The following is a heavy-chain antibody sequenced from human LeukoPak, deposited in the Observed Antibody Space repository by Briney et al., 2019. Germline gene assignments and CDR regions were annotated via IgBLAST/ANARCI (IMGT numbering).Heavy chain of an antibody. D-gene: IGHD3-22*01. V-gene: IGHV4-59*11. Sequence: NPSETLSLTCTVSGVSISSHYWAWIRQPPGKGLEWIGYIYYSGSTNYNPSLKSRVTISVDTSKNQFSLKLSSVTAADTAVYYCARAPITMIGDYYGMDVWGQGTTVTVSS. CDR3: ARAPITMIGDYYGMDV. J-gene: IGHJ6*02. CDR2: IYYSGST. CDR1: GVSISSHY.